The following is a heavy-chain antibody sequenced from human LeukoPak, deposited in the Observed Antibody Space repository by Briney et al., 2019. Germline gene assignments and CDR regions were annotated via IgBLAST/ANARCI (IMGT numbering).Heavy chain of an antibody. J-gene: IGHJ4*02. CDR2: ISSSGSTI. CDR3: ARDMMAYSSSSGVFGY. D-gene: IGHD6-6*01. CDR1: GFTFSDYY. Sequence: GGSLRLSCAASGFTFSDYYMSWIRQAPGKGLEWVSYISSSGSTIYYADSVKGRFTISRDNAKNSLYLQMNSLRAEDTAVYCCARDMMAYSSSSGVFGYWGQGTLVTVSS. V-gene: IGHV3-11*01.